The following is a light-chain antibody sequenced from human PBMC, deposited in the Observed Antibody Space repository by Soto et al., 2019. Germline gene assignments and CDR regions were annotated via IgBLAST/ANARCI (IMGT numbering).Light chain of an antibody. V-gene: IGKV3-20*01. Sequence: TQSPSTLSASVGYRVTITCRASQSISNNYLAWYQQKPGQAPRLLIYGASNRATGIPDRFSGSGSGTDFTLTISRLEPEDFAVYYCQQYGSSGTFGQGTKVDIK. CDR3: QQYGSSGT. CDR2: GAS. J-gene: IGKJ1*01. CDR1: QSISNNY.